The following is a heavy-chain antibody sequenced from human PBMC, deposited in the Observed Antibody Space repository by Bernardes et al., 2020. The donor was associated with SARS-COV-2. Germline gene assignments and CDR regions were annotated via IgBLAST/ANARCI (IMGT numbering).Heavy chain of an antibody. D-gene: IGHD2-2*01. J-gene: IGHJ5*02. CDR2: MNPNSGNT. CDR3: ARTLVVPAAAFDP. Sequence: TGPALEWMGWMNPNSGNTGYAQKFQGSINLTRNTSISTAYMELSSLRSEATAVYYYARTLVVPAAAFDPWGQGTLVTVYS. V-gene: IGHV1-8*01.